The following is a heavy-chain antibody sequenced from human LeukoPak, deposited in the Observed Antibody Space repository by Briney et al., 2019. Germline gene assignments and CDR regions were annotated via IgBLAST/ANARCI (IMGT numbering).Heavy chain of an antibody. CDR1: GCSISNYY. CDR2: IYYSGST. D-gene: IGHD2-21*01. CDR3: ARAVRFPLDYYYYYYMDV. Sequence: PSGTLSLTCTVSGCSISNYYWSWIRQPPGKGLEWIGYIYYSGSTNYNPSLTSRATISVDTSNHQFSLKQSAVTAADSAVYYCARAVRFPLDYYYYYYMDVWGKGTTVTVSS. J-gene: IGHJ6*03. V-gene: IGHV4-59*01.